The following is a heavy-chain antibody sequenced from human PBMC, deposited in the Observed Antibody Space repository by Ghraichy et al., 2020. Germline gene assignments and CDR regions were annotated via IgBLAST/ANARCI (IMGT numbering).Heavy chain of an antibody. D-gene: IGHD5-12*01. CDR1: GGSISSYY. J-gene: IGHJ4*02. Sequence: SETLSLTCTVSGGSISSYYWSWIRQPPGKGLEWIGYIFYSGSTNYNPSLKSRVTISVDTSKNQFSLKLSSVTAADTAVYYCASGGWLWVFDYWGQGTLVTVSS. CDR2: IFYSGST. V-gene: IGHV4-59*08. CDR3: ASGGWLWVFDY.